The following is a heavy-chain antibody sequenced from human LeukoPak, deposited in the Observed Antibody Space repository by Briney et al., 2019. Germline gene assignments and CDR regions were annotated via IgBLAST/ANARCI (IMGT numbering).Heavy chain of an antibody. J-gene: IGHJ4*02. V-gene: IGHV3-20*04. CDR2: INWNGGST. CDR3: ARPLYSSSWYYFDY. D-gene: IGHD6-13*01. Sequence: GGSLRLSCAASGFTFDDYGMSWVRQAPGKGLEWVSGINWNGGSTGYADSVKGRFTISRDNAKNSLYLQMNSLRAEDTALYYCARPLYSSSWYYFDYWGQGTLVTVSS. CDR1: GFTFDDYG.